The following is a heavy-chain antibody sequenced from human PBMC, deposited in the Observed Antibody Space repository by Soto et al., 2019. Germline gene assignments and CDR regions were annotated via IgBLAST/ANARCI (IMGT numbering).Heavy chain of an antibody. V-gene: IGHV4-59*11. CDR1: GDSLKNHY. D-gene: IGHD3-10*01. Sequence: SETLSLTCSVSGDSLKNHYWAWIRHSRGKGLEWIGNIYDSGSANYSPAPKSRVSMSVDTSKNLFSLKLNYVTAADTAVYYCAISSMVPVNYFDFWGQGTVVTVSS. CDR3: AISSMVPVNYFDF. CDR2: IYDSGSA. J-gene: IGHJ4*02.